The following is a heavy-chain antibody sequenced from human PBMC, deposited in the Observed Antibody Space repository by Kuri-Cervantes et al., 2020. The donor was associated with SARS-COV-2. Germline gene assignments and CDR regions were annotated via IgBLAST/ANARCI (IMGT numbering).Heavy chain of an antibody. Sequence: GESLKISCAASGFTFSNARMSWVRQAPGKGLEWVSYISSSSSTIYYADSVKGRFTISRDNAKNSLYLQMNSLRDEDTAVYYCARDESISYYYYGMDVWGQGTTVTVSS. CDR1: GFTFSNAR. D-gene: IGHD3-3*01. CDR2: ISSSSSTI. J-gene: IGHJ6*02. V-gene: IGHV3-48*02. CDR3: ARDESISYYYYGMDV.